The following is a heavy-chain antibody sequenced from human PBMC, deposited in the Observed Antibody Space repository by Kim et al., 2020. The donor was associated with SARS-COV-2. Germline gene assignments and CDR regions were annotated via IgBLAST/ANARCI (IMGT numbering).Heavy chain of an antibody. Sequence: GGSLRLSCAASGFTFSSYAMHWVRQAPGKGLEWVAVISYDGSNKYYADSVKGRFTISRDNSKNTLYLQMNSLRAEDTAVYYCARDLYCSGGSCYSGGLALYYYYGMDVWGQGTTVTVSS. CDR3: ARDLYCSGGSCYSGGLALYYYYGMDV. J-gene: IGHJ6*02. D-gene: IGHD2-15*01. V-gene: IGHV3-30*04. CDR1: GFTFSSYA. CDR2: ISYDGSNK.